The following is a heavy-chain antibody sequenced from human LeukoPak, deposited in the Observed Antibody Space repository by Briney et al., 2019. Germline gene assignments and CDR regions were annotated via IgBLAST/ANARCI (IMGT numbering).Heavy chain of an antibody. D-gene: IGHD1-1*01. V-gene: IGHV4-38-2*02. CDR1: GYSISSGYY. J-gene: IGHJ6*03. Sequence: SETLSLTCTVSGYSISSGYYWGWIRQPPGKGLEWIGSIYHSGSTYYNPSLKSRVTISVDTSKNQFSLKLSSVTAAETAVYYCARAVQLERPPPLIDYYYMDVWGKGTTVTVSS. CDR2: IYHSGST. CDR3: ARAVQLERPPPLIDYYYMDV.